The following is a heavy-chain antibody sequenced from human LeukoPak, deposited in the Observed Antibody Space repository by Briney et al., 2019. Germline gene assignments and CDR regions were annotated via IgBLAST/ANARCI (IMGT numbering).Heavy chain of an antibody. D-gene: IGHD3-10*02. CDR2: IQNDGGNE. V-gene: IGHV3-30*02. J-gene: IGHJ5*02. Sequence: GGSLRLSCAASGFTFSTFHMHWVRQAPGGVPEWVAFIQNDGGNEYYGDSVKGRFTISRDNSKSTLYLQLNSLTTEDTAVFYCARSYVRNFINPWGEGALVTVS. CDR3: ARSYVRNFINP. CDR1: GFTFSTFH.